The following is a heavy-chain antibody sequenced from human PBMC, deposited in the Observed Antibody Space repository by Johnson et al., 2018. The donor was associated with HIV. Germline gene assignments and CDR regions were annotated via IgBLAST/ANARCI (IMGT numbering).Heavy chain of an antibody. J-gene: IGHJ3*02. Sequence: ADSVKGRFTISRDNSKNTLYLQMNSLRAEDTAVYSCARGGLGDDGVAFDIWGQGTMVTVSS. D-gene: IGHD3-10*01. CDR3: ARGGLGDDGVAFDI. V-gene: IGHV3-30*01.